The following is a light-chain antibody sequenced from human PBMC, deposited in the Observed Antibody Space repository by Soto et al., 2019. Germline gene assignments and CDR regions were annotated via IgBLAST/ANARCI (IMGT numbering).Light chain of an antibody. Sequence: ETVLTQSPSTLSLSPVERSTLSGRASQSVSNYLAWYQQKPGQAPRLLIYDASNRVTGIPARFRGSGSGTDFTLTISSLEPDDFAVYYCRQRSNWQITFGQGTRLEIK. CDR3: RQRSNWQIT. CDR1: QSVSNY. V-gene: IGKV3-11*01. CDR2: DAS. J-gene: IGKJ5*01.